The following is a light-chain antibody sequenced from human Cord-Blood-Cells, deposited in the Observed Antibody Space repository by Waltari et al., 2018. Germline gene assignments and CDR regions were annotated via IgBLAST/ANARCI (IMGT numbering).Light chain of an antibody. Sequence: SALTQPRPVSGPPEQSVTSSCTGTSSVFGGYNSVPWYQQHPGKAPKLMVYDVSKRPSGVPDRFSGSKSGNTASLTISGLQAEDEADYYCCSYAGSYTLVFGGGTKLTVL. J-gene: IGLJ3*02. CDR2: DVS. CDR1: SSVFGGYNS. CDR3: CSYAGSYTLV. V-gene: IGLV2-11*01.